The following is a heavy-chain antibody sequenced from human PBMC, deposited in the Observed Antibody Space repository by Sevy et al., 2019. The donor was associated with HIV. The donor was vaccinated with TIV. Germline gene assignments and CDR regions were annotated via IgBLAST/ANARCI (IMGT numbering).Heavy chain of an antibody. J-gene: IGHJ6*02. CDR1: GFTFDDYA. D-gene: IGHD3-3*01. CDR3: AKGSGLGESYYYYYGMDV. V-gene: IGHV3-9*01. Sequence: GGSLRLSCAASGFTFDDYAMHWVRQAPGKGLEWVSGISWNSGSIGYADSVKGRFTISRDNAKNSLYLQMNSLRAEDTALYYCAKGSGLGESYYYYYGMDVWGQWTTVTVSS. CDR2: ISWNSGSI.